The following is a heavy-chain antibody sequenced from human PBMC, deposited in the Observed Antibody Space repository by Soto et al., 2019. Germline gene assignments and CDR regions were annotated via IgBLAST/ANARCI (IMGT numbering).Heavy chain of an antibody. Sequence: TSETLSLTCTVSGGSVSGDYWSWIRQSPGRGLEWIAYIYYTGTTEYNPSLKSRVTISVDTSKNQLSLKLNSVTAADTAVYYCARHGASPQLGAGGWFDPWGRGTLVTVSS. CDR1: GGSVSGDY. CDR2: IYYTGTT. D-gene: IGHD1-26*01. CDR3: ARHGASPQLGAGGWFDP. J-gene: IGHJ5*02. V-gene: IGHV4-59*08.